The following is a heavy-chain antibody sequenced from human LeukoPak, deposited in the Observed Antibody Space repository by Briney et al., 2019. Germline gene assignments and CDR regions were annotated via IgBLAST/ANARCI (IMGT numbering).Heavy chain of an antibody. J-gene: IGHJ3*02. D-gene: IGHD1-26*01. CDR3: ARGLYSGSYPDAFDI. V-gene: IGHV4-61*01. Sequence: SETLSLTCTVSGGSVSSGSYYWSWIRQSPGKGLEWIGYIYYSGSTNYNPSLKSRVTISVDTSKNQFSLKLSSVTAADTAVYYCARGLYSGSYPDAFDIWGQGTMVTVSS. CDR1: GGSVSSGSYY. CDR2: IYYSGST.